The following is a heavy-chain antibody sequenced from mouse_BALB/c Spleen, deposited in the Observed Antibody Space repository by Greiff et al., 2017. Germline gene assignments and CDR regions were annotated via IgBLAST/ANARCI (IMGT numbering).Heavy chain of an antibody. Sequence: VQLQQSGAELVKPGASVKLSCTASGFNIKDTYMHWVKQRPEQGLEWIGRIDPANGNTKYDPKFQGKATITADKSSNTAYLQLISLTSEDTAVYYCALDSSGYEGFAYWGQGTLVTVSA. CDR1: GFNIKDTY. D-gene: IGHD3-2*01. J-gene: IGHJ3*01. CDR2: IDPANGNT. CDR3: ALDSSGYEGFAY. V-gene: IGHV14-3*02.